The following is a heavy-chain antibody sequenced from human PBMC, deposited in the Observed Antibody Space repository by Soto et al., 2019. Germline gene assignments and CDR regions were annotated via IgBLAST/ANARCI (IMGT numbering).Heavy chain of an antibody. D-gene: IGHD2-2*02. V-gene: IGHV4-39*01. J-gene: IGHJ4*02. Sequence: SEKLSLRYTVYDGTIASCDDCRLIRKTPGKGLDWIGSIYYSGSTYYNPSLKSRVTISVDTSKNQFSLKLSSVTAADTAVYYCATIPATTILTDYWGQGTLVTVSS. CDR1: DGTIASCDD. CDR3: ATIPATTILTDY. CDR2: IYYSGST.